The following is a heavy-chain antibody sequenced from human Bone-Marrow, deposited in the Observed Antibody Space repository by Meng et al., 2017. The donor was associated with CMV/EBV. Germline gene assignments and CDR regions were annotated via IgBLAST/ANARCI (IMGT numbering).Heavy chain of an antibody. J-gene: IGHJ6*02. D-gene: IGHD2-2*01. V-gene: IGHV3-48*04. CDR1: GFTFSSYT. Sequence: GESLKISCAASGFTFSSYTMNWVRQAPGKGLEWVSYISSSGSTIYYADSVKGRFTISRDNAKNSLYLQMNSLRAEDTAVYYCARAQHYGMDVWGQGTTVTVSS. CDR3: ARAQHYGMDV. CDR2: ISSSGSTI.